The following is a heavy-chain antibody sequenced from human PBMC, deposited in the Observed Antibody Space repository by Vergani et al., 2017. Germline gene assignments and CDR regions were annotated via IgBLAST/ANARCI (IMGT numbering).Heavy chain of an antibody. V-gene: IGHV3-30*18. J-gene: IGHJ4*02. D-gene: IGHD2-15*01. CDR1: GFTFSSYG. CDR3: AKGRPRVVAATFDY. Sequence: QVQLLESGGGLVQPGGSLRLSCAASGFTFSSYGLHWVRQAPGKGLEWVAVISYDGSNKYYADSVKGRFTISRDNSKNTLYLQMNSLIAEDTAVYYCAKGRPRVVAATFDYWGQGTLVTVSS. CDR2: ISYDGSNK.